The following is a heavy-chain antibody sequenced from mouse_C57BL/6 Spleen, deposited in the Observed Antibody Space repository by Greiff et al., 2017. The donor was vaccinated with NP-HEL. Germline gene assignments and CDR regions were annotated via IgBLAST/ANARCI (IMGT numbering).Heavy chain of an antibody. J-gene: IGHJ4*01. CDR3: ARSQTAQATGAMDY. Sequence: VQLQQSGPELVKPGASVKISCKASGYSFTDYNMNWVQQSHGKSLEWIGVINPNYGTTSYNQKFKGKATLTVDQSSSTAYMQLNSLTSEDSAVYDCARSQTAQATGAMDYWGQGTSVTVSS. V-gene: IGHV1-39*01. CDR2: INPNYGTT. D-gene: IGHD3-2*02. CDR1: GYSFTDYN.